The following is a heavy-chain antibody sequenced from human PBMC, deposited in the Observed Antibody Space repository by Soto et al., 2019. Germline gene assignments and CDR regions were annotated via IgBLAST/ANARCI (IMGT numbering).Heavy chain of an antibody. V-gene: IGHV1-58*02. CDR3: AAGASYDSTGYYLGPFDI. CDR2: IVVGSGNT. J-gene: IGHJ3*02. CDR1: GGTVSRYA. Sequence: SVKVSCGHPGGTVSRYAISGARYPRGQRVEWIGCIVVGSGNTNYAQKSQERLTITRDMSTSTAYMELSSLRSEATAVYYCAAGASYDSTGYYLGPFDIWGKGSIVT. D-gene: IGHD3-22*01.